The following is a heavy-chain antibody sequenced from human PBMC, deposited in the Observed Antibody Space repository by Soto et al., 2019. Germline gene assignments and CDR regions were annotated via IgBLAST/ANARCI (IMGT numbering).Heavy chain of an antibody. Sequence: PGGSLRLSCAASGFTFSSYAMHWVRQAPGKGLEWVAVIWYDGTNKYYADSVKGRFTISRDNSKNTLYLQMNSLRAEDTAVYYCARAQSSGNYYSDDWGQGTLVTVSS. CDR3: ARAQSSGNYYSDD. J-gene: IGHJ4*02. CDR1: GFTFSSYA. CDR2: IWYDGTNK. V-gene: IGHV3-33*01. D-gene: IGHD1-26*01.